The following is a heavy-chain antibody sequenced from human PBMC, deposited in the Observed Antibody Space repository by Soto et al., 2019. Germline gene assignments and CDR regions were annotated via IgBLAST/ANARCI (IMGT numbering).Heavy chain of an antibody. CDR1: GFTVSGNS. J-gene: IGHJ6*02. Sequence: EVQLVDSGGDLIQPGGSLRHSCAVSGFTVSGNSLSWVRQAPGKGLEWVSYIFVDGATYHADSVRGRFTISRDTSKNTLYLQMNNLRAEDTAVYYCARDGGSITAVAGIQYYCMEVWGEGIRVIVSS. CDR3: ARDGGSITAVAGIQYYCMEV. V-gene: IGHV3-53*01. D-gene: IGHD6-19*01. CDR2: IFVDGAT.